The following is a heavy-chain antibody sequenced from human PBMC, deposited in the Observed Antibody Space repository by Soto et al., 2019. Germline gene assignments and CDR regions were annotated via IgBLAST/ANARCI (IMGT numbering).Heavy chain of an antibody. CDR3: ARHLYSGDSSGSFGY. CDR2: IFYSGNT. J-gene: IGHJ4*02. CDR1: DDSIGRSNYF. D-gene: IGHD6-19*01. Sequence: QLQLQESGPGLVKPSETLSLTCTVSDDSIGRSNYFWGWIRQPPGKGLEWIGNIFYSGNTHYNPSLQSRVHISLNTSYPPFPLGGGLVDAADTAVYYCARHLYSGDSSGSFGYWGPGALVIVSS. V-gene: IGHV4-39*01.